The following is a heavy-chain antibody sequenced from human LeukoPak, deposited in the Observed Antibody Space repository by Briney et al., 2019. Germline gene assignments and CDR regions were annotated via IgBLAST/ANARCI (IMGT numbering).Heavy chain of an antibody. J-gene: IGHJ2*01. CDR2: IYHSGST. CDR1: GGSISSSNW. V-gene: IGHV4-4*02. CDR3: ARGYDGSGYYYRNWYFDL. D-gene: IGHD3-22*01. Sequence: SETLSLTCAVSGGSISSSNWWSWVHQPPGKGLEWIGEIYHSGSTNYNPSLKSRVTISVDTSKNQFSLKLSSVTAADTAVYYCARGYDGSGYYYRNWYFDLWGRGTLVTVSS.